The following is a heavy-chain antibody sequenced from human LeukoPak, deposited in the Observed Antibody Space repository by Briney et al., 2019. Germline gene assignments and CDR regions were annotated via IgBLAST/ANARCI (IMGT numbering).Heavy chain of an antibody. CDR1: GGSFDSYV. CDR2: IIPIFGTT. V-gene: IGHV1-69*13. CDR3: TRRDYNSPSGHF. Sequence: ASVKVSCKASGGSFDSYVFDWVRQAPGQGLEWMGQIIPIFGTTKYAQKIQGRGTITADDSATTVYMDLSGLRSEDTAVYYCTRRDYNSPSGHFWGKGTLVTVSS. D-gene: IGHD1-14*01. J-gene: IGHJ4*02.